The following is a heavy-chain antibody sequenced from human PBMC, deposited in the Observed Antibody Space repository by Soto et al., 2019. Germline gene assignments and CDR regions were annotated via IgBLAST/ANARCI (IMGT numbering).Heavy chain of an antibody. J-gene: IGHJ3*02. CDR2: ISSSSSYI. CDR3: AREASSGWGAGDAFDI. Sequence: EVQLVESGGGLVKPGGSLRLSCAASGFTFSSYSMNWVRQAPGKGLEWVSSISSSSSYIYYADSVKGRFTISRDNAKNSLYLQMNSLRAEDTAVYYCAREASSGWGAGDAFDIWGQGTMVTVSS. D-gene: IGHD6-19*01. CDR1: GFTFSSYS. V-gene: IGHV3-21*01.